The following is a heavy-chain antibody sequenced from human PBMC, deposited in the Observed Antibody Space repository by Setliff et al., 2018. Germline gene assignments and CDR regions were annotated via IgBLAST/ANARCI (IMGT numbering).Heavy chain of an antibody. CDR3: AREGSPPLHYFDY. CDR2: IYYSGST. V-gene: IGHV4-59*01. CDR1: DGSISSYY. Sequence: SETLSLTCTVSDGSISSYYWSWIRQPPGKGLEWIGYIYYSGSTNYNPSLKSRVTISVDTSKNQFSLKLSSVTAADTAVYYCAREGSPPLHYFDYWGQGTLVTVSS. J-gene: IGHJ4*02. D-gene: IGHD2-15*01.